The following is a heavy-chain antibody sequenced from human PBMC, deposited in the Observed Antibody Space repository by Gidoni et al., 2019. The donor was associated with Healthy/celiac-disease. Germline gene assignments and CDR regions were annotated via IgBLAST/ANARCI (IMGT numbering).Heavy chain of an antibody. V-gene: IGHV4-34*01. Sequence: QVQLQQWGAGLLKPSETLSLTCAVYGGSFSGYYWSWIRQPPGKGLEWIGEINHSGSTNYNPSLKSRVTISVDTSKNQFSLKLIAVTAADTAVYYCARANANGRVVASNWFDPWGQGTLVTVSS. CDR2: INHSGST. CDR3: ARANANGRVVASNWFDP. D-gene: IGHD2-15*01. CDR1: GGSFSGYY. J-gene: IGHJ5*02.